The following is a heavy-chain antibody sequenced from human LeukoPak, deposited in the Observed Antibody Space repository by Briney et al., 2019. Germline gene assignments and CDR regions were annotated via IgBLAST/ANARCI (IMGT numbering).Heavy chain of an antibody. CDR3: ARERLRGVANYFDY. J-gene: IGHJ4*02. CDR2: ISGSGAST. CDR1: GFTFSSYA. Sequence: GGSLRLSCAASGFTFSSYAMNWARQAPGKGLEWVSAISGSGASTYYADSVKGRFTISRDNAKNSLYLQMNSLTVEDTAVYYCARERLRGVANYFDYWGQGTLVTVSS. D-gene: IGHD5-12*01. V-gene: IGHV3-23*01.